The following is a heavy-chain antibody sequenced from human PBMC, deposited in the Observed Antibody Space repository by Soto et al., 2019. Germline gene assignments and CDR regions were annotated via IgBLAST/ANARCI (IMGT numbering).Heavy chain of an antibody. CDR1: GFTVSSNY. V-gene: IGHV3-66*01. J-gene: IGHJ4*02. CDR2: IYSGGST. D-gene: IGHD6-19*01. CDR3: ARDKSSGLYYFDY. Sequence: EVQLVESGGGLVQPGGSLRLSCAASGFTVSSNYMSWVRQAPGKGLEWVSVIYSGGSTYYADSVKGRFTISRDNSKNTLYLQMNSLRAEDTAVYYCARDKSSGLYYFDYWGQGTLVTVSS.